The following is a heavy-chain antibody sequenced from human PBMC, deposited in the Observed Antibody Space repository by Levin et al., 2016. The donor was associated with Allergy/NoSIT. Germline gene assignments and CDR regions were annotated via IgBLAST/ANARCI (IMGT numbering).Heavy chain of an antibody. CDR2: INPSGGST. CDR3: ASLSGSSAQGDY. D-gene: IGHD1-26*01. J-gene: IGHJ4*02. V-gene: IGHV1-46*03. Sequence: WVRQAPGQGLEWMGIINPSGGSTSYAQKFQGRVTMTRDTSTSTVYMELSSLRSEDTAVYYCASLSGSSAQGDYWGQGTLVTVSS.